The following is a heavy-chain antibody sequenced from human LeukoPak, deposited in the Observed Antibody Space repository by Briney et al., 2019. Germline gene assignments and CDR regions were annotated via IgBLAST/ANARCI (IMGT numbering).Heavy chain of an antibody. Sequence: GGSLRLSCAASGFTFSSYAMSWVRQAPGKGLEWVSAISGSGGSTYYADSVKGRFTISRDNARNSLYLQMNSLRAEDTAVYFCARGGLSIMGYWGQGTLVTVSS. CDR3: ARGGLSIMGY. V-gene: IGHV3-23*01. J-gene: IGHJ4*02. D-gene: IGHD2/OR15-2a*01. CDR2: ISGSGGST. CDR1: GFTFSSYA.